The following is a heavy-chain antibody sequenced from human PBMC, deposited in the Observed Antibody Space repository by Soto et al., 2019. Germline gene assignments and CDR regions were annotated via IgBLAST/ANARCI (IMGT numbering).Heavy chain of an antibody. V-gene: IGHV5-51*01. D-gene: IGHD2-15*01. J-gene: IGHJ6*02. CDR2: IYPGDSDT. CDR1: GYSFTSYW. Sequence: GEPLKISCKGSGYSFTSYWIGWVRQMPGKGLEWMGIIYPGDSDTRYSPSFQGQVTISADKSISTAYLQWSSLKASDTAMYYCARNEAVAATPVPGYYYGMDVWGQGTTVTVSS. CDR3: ARNEAVAATPVPGYYYGMDV.